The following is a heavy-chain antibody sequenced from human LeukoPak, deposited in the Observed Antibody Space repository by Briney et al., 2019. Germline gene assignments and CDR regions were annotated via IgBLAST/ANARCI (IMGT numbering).Heavy chain of an antibody. CDR3: ARGWTYYYDSSAHFDY. Sequence: GGSLRLSCAASGFTFSSYAMSWVRQAPGKGLEWVSAISGSGGSTYYADSVKGRFTISRDNSKNTLYLQMNNLRAEDTAVYYCARGWTYYYDSSAHFDYWGQGTLVTVSS. V-gene: IGHV3-23*01. CDR1: GFTFSSYA. D-gene: IGHD3-22*01. J-gene: IGHJ4*02. CDR2: ISGSGGST.